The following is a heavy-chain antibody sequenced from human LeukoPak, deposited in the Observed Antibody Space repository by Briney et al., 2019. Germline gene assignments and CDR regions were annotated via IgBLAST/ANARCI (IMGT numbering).Heavy chain of an antibody. CDR1: GFTFSSYG. D-gene: IGHD2-15*01. J-gene: IGHJ6*02. CDR2: IWYDGSNK. V-gene: IGHV3-33*01. CDR3: ARDLGMEDCSGGSCFLDYYYGMDV. Sequence: GGSLRLSCAASGFTFSSYGIHWVRQAPGKGLEWVAVIWYDGSNKYYADSVKGRFTISRDNSKNTLYLQMNSLRAEDTAVYYCARDLGMEDCSGGSCFLDYYYGMDVWGQGTTVTVSS.